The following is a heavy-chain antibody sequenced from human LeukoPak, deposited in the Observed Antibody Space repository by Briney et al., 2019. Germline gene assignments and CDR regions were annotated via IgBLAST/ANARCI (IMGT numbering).Heavy chain of an antibody. CDR2: IYTSGST. D-gene: IGHD6-13*01. J-gene: IGHJ4*02. CDR3: ARDLAAAGTGNDY. CDR1: GGSISSYY. V-gene: IGHV4-4*07. Sequence: SETLSLTCTVSGGSISSYYWSWIRQPAGKGLEWIGRIYTSGSTNYNPSLKSRVTMSVDTSKKQFSLNMSSVTAADTAVYYCARDLAAAGTGNDYWGQGTLVTVSS.